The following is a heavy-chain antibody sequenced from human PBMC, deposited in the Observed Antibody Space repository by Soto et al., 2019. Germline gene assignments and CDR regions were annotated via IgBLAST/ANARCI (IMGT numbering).Heavy chain of an antibody. CDR2: VSYSGST. Sequence: ASETLSLTCSLSGGASVGYYCSFIRHPPGKALEWIGYVSYSGSTDYHPSLKSRVSISIDTSKNQFSLKMISVTAADTAVYYCARHGSDSGWFFFDPWGQGALVTVSS. CDR1: GGASVGYY. CDR3: ARHGSDSGWFFFDP. J-gene: IGHJ5*02. V-gene: IGHV4-59*08. D-gene: IGHD6-19*01.